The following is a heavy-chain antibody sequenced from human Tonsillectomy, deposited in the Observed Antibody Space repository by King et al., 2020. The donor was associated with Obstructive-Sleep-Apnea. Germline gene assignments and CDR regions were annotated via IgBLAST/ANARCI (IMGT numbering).Heavy chain of an antibody. CDR1: GFTFSSYG. CDR2: IWYDGSNK. CDR3: ARDSTPFYYDSRHAFDI. V-gene: IGHV3-33*01. Sequence: QVQLVESGGGVVQPGRSLRLSCAASGFTFSSYGMHWVRQAPGKGLEWVAVIWYDGSNKYYADSVKGRFTISRDNSKNTLYLQMNSLRAEDTAVYYCARDSTPFYYDSRHAFDIWGQGTMVTVSS. J-gene: IGHJ3*02. D-gene: IGHD3-22*01.